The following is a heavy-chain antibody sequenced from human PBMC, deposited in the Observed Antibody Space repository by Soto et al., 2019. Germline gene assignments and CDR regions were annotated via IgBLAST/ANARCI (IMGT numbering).Heavy chain of an antibody. J-gene: IGHJ6*02. CDR2: IYHSGST. CDR1: GGCISSSNW. CDR3: ARGFSVYYGSGSYYNDYYYYYGMDV. V-gene: IGHV4-4*02. D-gene: IGHD3-10*01. Sequence: SETLSLTCAVSGGCISSSNWWSWVRQPPGKGLEWIGEIYHSGSTNYNPSLKSRVTISVDKSKNQFSLKLSSVTAADTAVYYCARGFSVYYGSGSYYNDYYYYYGMDVWGQGTTVTVSS.